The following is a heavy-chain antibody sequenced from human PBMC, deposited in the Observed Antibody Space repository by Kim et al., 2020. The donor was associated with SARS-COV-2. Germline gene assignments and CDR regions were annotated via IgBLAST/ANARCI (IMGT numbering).Heavy chain of an antibody. Sequence: GGSLGLSCAASGFTVSSNYMSWVRQAPGKGLEWVSVIYSGGSTYYADSVKGRFTISRDNSKNTLYLQMNSLRAEDTAVYYCARIYFSGGSDTEMYNWFDPWGQGTLVTVSS. D-gene: IGHD2-15*01. CDR2: IYSGGST. CDR1: GFTVSSNY. CDR3: ARIYFSGGSDTEMYNWFDP. V-gene: IGHV3-66*02. J-gene: IGHJ5*02.